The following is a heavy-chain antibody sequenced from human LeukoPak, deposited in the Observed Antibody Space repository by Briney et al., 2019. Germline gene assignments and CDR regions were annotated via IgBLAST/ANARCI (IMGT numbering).Heavy chain of an antibody. Sequence: GRSLRLSCAASGFTFSSYAMHWVRQAPGKGLEWVAVISYDGSNKYYADSVKGRFTISRDNSKNTLYLQMNSLRAEDAAVYYCARDCSSTSCQPFDYWGQGTLVTVSS. V-gene: IGHV3-30*04. CDR2: ISYDGSNK. J-gene: IGHJ4*02. CDR1: GFTFSSYA. CDR3: ARDCSSTSCQPFDY. D-gene: IGHD2-2*01.